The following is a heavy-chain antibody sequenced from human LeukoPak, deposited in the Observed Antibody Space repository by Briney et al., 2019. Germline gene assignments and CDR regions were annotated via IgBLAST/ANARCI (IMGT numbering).Heavy chain of an antibody. D-gene: IGHD3-22*01. J-gene: IGHJ4*02. Sequence: GGSLRLSCVASGFNFGDKGMNWVRQAPGKGLEWVSSISSSSSYIYYADSVKGRFTISRDNAKNSLYLQMNSLRAEDTAVYYCARGPYYYDSSRNIYFDYWGQGTLVTVSS. CDR1: GFNFGDKG. V-gene: IGHV3-21*01. CDR3: ARGPYYYDSSRNIYFDY. CDR2: ISSSSSYI.